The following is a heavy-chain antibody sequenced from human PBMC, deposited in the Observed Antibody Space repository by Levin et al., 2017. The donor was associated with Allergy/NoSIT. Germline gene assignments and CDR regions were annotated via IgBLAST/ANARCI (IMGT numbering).Heavy chain of an antibody. CDR1: GFAFSDTW. Sequence: GGSLRLSCAASGFAFSDTWMNWVRQTPGKGLEGVGRVKSKTDGGATDYAAPVKGRFTISRDDSKNTVYLQMNSLKSEDTAVYYWSLQYFDYWGQGILVTVSS. J-gene: IGHJ4*02. CDR3: SLQYFDY. D-gene: IGHD2-15*01. CDR2: VKSKTDGGAT. V-gene: IGHV3-15*07.